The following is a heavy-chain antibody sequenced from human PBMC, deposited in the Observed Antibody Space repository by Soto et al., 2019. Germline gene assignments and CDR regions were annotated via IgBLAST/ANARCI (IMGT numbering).Heavy chain of an antibody. D-gene: IGHD6-13*01. CDR3: AILPFPSSSPRMVDY. V-gene: IGHV4-34*01. J-gene: IGHJ4*02. CDR1: GGSFSGYY. Sequence: PSETLSLTCAVYGGSFSGYYWSWIRQPPGKGLEWIGEINHSGSTNYNPSLKSRVTISVDTSKNQFSLKLSSVTAADTAVYYCAILPFPSSSPRMVDYWGQGTLVTVSS. CDR2: INHSGST.